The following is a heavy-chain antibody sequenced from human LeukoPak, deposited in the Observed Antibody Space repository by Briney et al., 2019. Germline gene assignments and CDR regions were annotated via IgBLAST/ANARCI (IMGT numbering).Heavy chain of an antibody. CDR3: ASDPPGYGDYDEVGYFQH. CDR2: ISSSSSTI. Sequence: PGRSLRLSCAASGFTFSSYSMNWVRQAPGKGLEWVSYISSSSSTIYYADSVKGRFTISRDNAKNSLYLQMNSLRAEDTAVYYCASDPPGYGDYDEVGYFQHWGQGTLVTVSS. CDR1: GFTFSSYS. J-gene: IGHJ1*01. D-gene: IGHD4-17*01. V-gene: IGHV3-48*01.